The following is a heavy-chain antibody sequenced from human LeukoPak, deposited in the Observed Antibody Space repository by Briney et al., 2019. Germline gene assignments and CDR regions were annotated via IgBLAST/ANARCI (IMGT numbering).Heavy chain of an antibody. CDR3: ARDKKDVGATQDYYYYGMDV. V-gene: IGHV3-21*01. Sequence: PGGSLRLSCAASGCRFSTYTMNWVRQAPGKGLEWVSSISASSTYIYYADSVKGRFTISRDNAENSLYVQMNSLRAEDTAVYYCARDKKDVGATQDYYYYGMDVWGQGTTVTVSS. CDR1: GCRFSTYT. CDR2: ISASSTYI. D-gene: IGHD1-26*01. J-gene: IGHJ6*02.